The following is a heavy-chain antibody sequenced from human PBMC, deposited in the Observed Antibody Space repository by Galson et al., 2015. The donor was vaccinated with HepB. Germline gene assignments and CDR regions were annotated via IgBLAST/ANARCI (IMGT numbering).Heavy chain of an antibody. CDR1: GFTFSSYW. CDR3: ARVGGYSPWGYHGRDV. D-gene: IGHD5-12*01. J-gene: IGHJ6*04. Sequence: SLRLSCAASGFTFSSYWMHWVRQAPGKGLVWVSRINSDGSSTTYADSVKGRFTISRDNAKNTLYLQMNSLRAEDTAVYYCARVGGYSPWGYHGRDVWGKATTAPASS. CDR2: INSDGSST. V-gene: IGHV3-74*01.